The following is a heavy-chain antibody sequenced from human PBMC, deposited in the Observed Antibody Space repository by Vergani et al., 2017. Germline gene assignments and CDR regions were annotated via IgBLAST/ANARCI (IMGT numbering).Heavy chain of an antibody. CDR3: ARDSWTSELRGVYWIDT. D-gene: IGHD3-10*01. J-gene: IGHJ5*02. CDR2: IHSSGTT. Sequence: QVQLQESGPGLLKPSQTLSLTCSVAGDSITSGSFYWSWIRQPAGKGLEWIGRIHSSGTTNYNPSLKSRVTLSVDTSKNQLSLRMTSVTAADTAVYYCARDSWTSELRGVYWIDTWGQGTLVSVSS. V-gene: IGHV4-61*02. CDR1: GDSITSGSFY.